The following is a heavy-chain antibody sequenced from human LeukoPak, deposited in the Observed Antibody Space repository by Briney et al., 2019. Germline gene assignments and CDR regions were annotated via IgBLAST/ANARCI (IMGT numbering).Heavy chain of an antibody. Sequence: GGSLRLSCAASGFTFSSYSMNWVRQAPGKGLEWVSSISSSSSYIYYADSVKGRFTISRDNSKNTLYLQMNSLRAEDTAVYYCARDTPYYYDSSGYSASWGQGTLVTVSS. J-gene: IGHJ5*02. CDR2: ISSSSSYI. V-gene: IGHV3-21*04. CDR1: GFTFSSYS. D-gene: IGHD3-22*01. CDR3: ARDTPYYYDSSGYSAS.